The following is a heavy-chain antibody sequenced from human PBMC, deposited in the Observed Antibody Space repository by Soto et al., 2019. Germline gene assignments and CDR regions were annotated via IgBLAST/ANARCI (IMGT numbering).Heavy chain of an antibody. D-gene: IGHD3-10*01. J-gene: IGHJ5*02. CDR2: IYHSGST. V-gene: IGHV4-4*02. CDR1: SGSISSSNW. CDR3: ARVNRLLWFGELTQGIWFDP. Sequence: PSETLSLTCAVSSGSISSSNWWSWVRQPPGKGLEWIGEIYHSGSTNYNPSLKSRVTISVDKSKNQFSLKLSSVTAADTAVYYCARVNRLLWFGELTQGIWFDPWGQGTLVTVSS.